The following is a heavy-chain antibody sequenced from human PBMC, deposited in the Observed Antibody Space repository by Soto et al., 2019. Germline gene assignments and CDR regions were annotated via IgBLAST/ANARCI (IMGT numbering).Heavy chain of an antibody. D-gene: IGHD6-13*01. CDR2: INHSGST. CDR3: ARSIAAAAIDY. J-gene: IGHJ4*02. V-gene: IGHV4-34*01. Sequence: SETLSLTCAVSGGSFSGYYWSWIRQPPGKGLEWIGEINHSGSTNYNPSLKSRVTISVDTSKNQFSLKLSSVTAADTAVYYCARSIAAAAIDYWGQGTLVTVSS. CDR1: GGSFSGYY.